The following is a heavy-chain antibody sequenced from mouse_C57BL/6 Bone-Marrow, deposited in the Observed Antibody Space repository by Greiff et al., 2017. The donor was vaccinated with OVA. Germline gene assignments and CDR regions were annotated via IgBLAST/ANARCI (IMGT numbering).Heavy chain of an antibody. Sequence: VQLQQSGPELVKPGASVKISCKASGYTFTDYYINWVKQRPGQGLEWIGWIFPGSGSTYYNEKFKGKATLTVDKSSSTAYMLLSSRPSYDAAVYFCAIITTVVAKAMDDWGKGTSVTVSS. CDR1: GYTFTDYY. V-gene: IGHV1-75*01. CDR2: IFPGSGST. D-gene: IGHD1-1*01. J-gene: IGHJ4*01. CDR3: AIITTVVAKAMDD.